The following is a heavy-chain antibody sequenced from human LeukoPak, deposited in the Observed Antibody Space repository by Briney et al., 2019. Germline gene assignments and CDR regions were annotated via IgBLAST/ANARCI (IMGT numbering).Heavy chain of an antibody. J-gene: IGHJ6*03. CDR1: GYTFTSYD. V-gene: IGHV1-8*01. Sequence: GASTKVSCKASGYTFTSYDINWVRQATGQGLEWMGWMNPNSGNTGYAQKFQGRVTMTRNTSISTAYMELSSLRSEDTAVYYCARVRSSGYYYYYYYMDVWGKGTTVTVSS. D-gene: IGHD3-22*01. CDR2: MNPNSGNT. CDR3: ARVRSSGYYYYYYYMDV.